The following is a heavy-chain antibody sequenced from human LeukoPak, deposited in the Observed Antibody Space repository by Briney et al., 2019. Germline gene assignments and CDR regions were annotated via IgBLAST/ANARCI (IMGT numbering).Heavy chain of an antibody. V-gene: IGHV1-2*02. CDR3: ARGMTAVTGDFDY. CDR1: GYTFTDYY. J-gene: IGHJ4*02. Sequence: GASVKVSCKASGYTFTDYYMHWVRHAPGQGLEWMAWINPNGGGTYYAQEFQGRVTMTRDTSIRTAYMELSSLRSDDTAVYYCARGMTAVTGDFDYWGQGTLVTVSS. D-gene: IGHD4-17*01. CDR2: INPNGGGT.